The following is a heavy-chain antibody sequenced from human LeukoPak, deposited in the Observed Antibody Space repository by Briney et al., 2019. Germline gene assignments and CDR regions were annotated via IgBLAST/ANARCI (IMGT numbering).Heavy chain of an antibody. Sequence: KPSETLSLTCAVYGGSFSGYYWSWIRQPPGKGLEWIGEINHSGSTNYNPSLKSRVTISVDTSKNQFSLKLSSVTAADTAVYYCARVVVVPAAIGYYYYYYGMDVWGQGTTVTVSS. CDR3: ARVVVVPAAIGYYYYYYGMDV. D-gene: IGHD2-2*01. CDR1: GGSFSGYY. CDR2: INHSGST. V-gene: IGHV4-34*01. J-gene: IGHJ6*02.